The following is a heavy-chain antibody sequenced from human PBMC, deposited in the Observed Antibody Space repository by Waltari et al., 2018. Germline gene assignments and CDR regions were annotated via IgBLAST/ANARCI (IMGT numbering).Heavy chain of an antibody. CDR2: MDRTNNI. D-gene: IGHD2-15*01. CDR1: GSAFSTYA. V-gene: IGHV3-21*01. Sequence: EVQLVESGGGLVKPGGSLRLSCAASGSAFSTYAMNWVRQAPGKVLEWVSAMDRTNNIYYSDAVKGRFTISRENAKNSLYLQMNSLRAEDTAVYFCAREGGYCSGGSCRWFDPWGQGTLVTVSS. J-gene: IGHJ5*02. CDR3: AREGGYCSGGSCRWFDP.